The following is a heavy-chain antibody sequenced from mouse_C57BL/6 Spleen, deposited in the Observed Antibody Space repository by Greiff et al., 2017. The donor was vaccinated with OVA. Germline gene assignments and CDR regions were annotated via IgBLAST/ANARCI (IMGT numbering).Heavy chain of an antibody. Sequence: VQLQQPGAELVMPGASVKLSCKASGYTFTSYWMHWVKQRPGQGLEWIGMIHPTDGSTNYNEKFKGKATLTVDKSSSTAYMQLSSLTSEDSAVYYCARRGSSYYFDYWGQGTTLTVSA. CDR2: IHPTDGST. CDR3: ARRGSSYYFDY. J-gene: IGHJ2*01. D-gene: IGHD1-1*01. CDR1: GYTFTSYW. V-gene: IGHV1-64*01.